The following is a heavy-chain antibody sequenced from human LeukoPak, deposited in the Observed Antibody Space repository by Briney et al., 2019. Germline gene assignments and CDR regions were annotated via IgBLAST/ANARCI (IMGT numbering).Heavy chain of an antibody. Sequence: GGSLRLSCAASGFTFSSYGMHWVRQAPGKGLEWVAFIRYDGSNKYYADSVKGRFTISRDNSKNTLYLQMNSLRAEDTAVYYCAKDSDMAVPAGTSDYWGQGTLVTVSS. J-gene: IGHJ4*02. CDR1: GFTFSSYG. CDR3: AKDSDMAVPAGTSDY. V-gene: IGHV3-30*02. D-gene: IGHD1-7*01. CDR2: IRYDGSNK.